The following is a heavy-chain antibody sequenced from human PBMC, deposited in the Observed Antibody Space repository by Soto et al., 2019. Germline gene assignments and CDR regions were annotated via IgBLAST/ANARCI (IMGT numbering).Heavy chain of an antibody. J-gene: IGHJ4*02. CDR2: ISSSGSTI. CDR1: GFTFSSYE. Sequence: PGGSLRLSCAASGFTFSSYEMNWVRQAPGKGLEWVSYISSSGSTIYYADSLKGRFTITRDNAKNSLYLQMNSLRAEDTAVYYCARELWELAVDYWGQGTLVTVSS. D-gene: IGHD1-26*01. CDR3: ARELWELAVDY. V-gene: IGHV3-48*03.